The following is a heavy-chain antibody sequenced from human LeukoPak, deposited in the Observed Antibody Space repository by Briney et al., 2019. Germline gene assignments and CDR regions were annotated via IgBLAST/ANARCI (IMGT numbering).Heavy chain of an antibody. CDR2: IYGAGST. Sequence: GGSLRLSCAASGFTVRSDYMSWVRQAPGKGLEWVSVIYGAGSTYYADSVKGRFTISRDNSKNTLYLQMNSLRVEDTAVYYCARVLNYYDSSGYYFSYWGQGTLVTVSS. V-gene: IGHV3-53*05. CDR1: GFTVRSDY. CDR3: ARVLNYYDSSGYYFSY. J-gene: IGHJ4*02. D-gene: IGHD3-22*01.